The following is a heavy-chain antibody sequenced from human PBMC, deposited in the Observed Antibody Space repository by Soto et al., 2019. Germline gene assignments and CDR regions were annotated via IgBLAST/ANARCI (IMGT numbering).Heavy chain of an antibody. Sequence: PLETLSLTCAVYGGSFSGYYWSWIRQPPGKGLEWIGEINHSGSTNYNPSLKSRVTISVDTSKNQFSLKLGSVTAADTAVYYCARASATVTTRYYYYMDVWGKGTTVTVSS. CDR2: INHSGST. V-gene: IGHV4-34*01. J-gene: IGHJ6*03. CDR3: ARASATVTTRYYYYMDV. D-gene: IGHD4-4*01. CDR1: GGSFSGYY.